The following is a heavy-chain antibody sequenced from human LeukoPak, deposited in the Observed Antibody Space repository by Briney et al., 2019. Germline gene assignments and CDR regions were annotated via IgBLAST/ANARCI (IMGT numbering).Heavy chain of an antibody. J-gene: IGHJ5*02. V-gene: IGHV5-51*01. CDR1: GYSFTSYW. CDR2: IYPGDSDT. CDR3: ARLYPGSSWSGKDQNWFDP. Sequence: GESLKISCKGSGYSFTSYWIGWVRQMPGKGLEWMGIIYPGDSDTRYSPSFQGQVTISADKSISTAYLQWSSLKASDTAMYYCARLYPGSSWSGKDQNWFDPWGQGTLVTVSS. D-gene: IGHD6-13*01.